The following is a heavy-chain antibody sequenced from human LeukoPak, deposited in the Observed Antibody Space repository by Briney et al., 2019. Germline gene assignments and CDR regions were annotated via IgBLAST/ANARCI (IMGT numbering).Heavy chain of an antibody. D-gene: IGHD1-26*01. CDR2: ISYDGSNK. J-gene: IGHJ4*02. CDR3: AREWEGDVGFSGYFDY. Sequence: GGSLRLSCAASGFTFSSYAMHWVRQAPGKGLEWVAVISYDGSNKYYADSVKGRFTISRDNSKNTLYLQMNSLRAEDTAVYYCAREWEGDVGFSGYFDYWGQGTLATVTS. CDR1: GFTFSSYA. V-gene: IGHV3-30-3*01.